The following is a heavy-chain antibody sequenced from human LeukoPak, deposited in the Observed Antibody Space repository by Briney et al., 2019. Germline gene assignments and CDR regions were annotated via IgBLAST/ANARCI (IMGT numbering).Heavy chain of an antibody. CDR3: ARVQDTAMVGAYNWFDP. V-gene: IGHV4-59*01. Sequence: SETLSLTCTVSGGSISSYYWSWIRQPPGKGLEWIGYIYYSGSTNYNPSLKSRVTIPVDTSKNQFSLKLSPVTAADTAVYYGARVQDTAMVGAYNWFDPWGQGTLVTVSS. CDR1: GGSISSYY. CDR2: IYYSGST. J-gene: IGHJ5*02. D-gene: IGHD5-18*01.